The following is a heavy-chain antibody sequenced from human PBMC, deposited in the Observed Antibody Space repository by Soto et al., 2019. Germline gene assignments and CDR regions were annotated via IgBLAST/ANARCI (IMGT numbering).Heavy chain of an antibody. CDR3: ARDLGSGYDPGDY. V-gene: IGHV1-69*06. CDR2: IIPIFGTT. J-gene: IGHJ4*02. D-gene: IGHD5-12*01. Sequence: GASVKVSCKASGGTFSSYAISRVRQAPGQGLEWMGGIIPIFGTTNYAQRFHGRVTITADKSTSTVYMELYSLKSEDTAVYYCARDLGSGYDPGDYWGQGTLVTVSS. CDR1: GGTFSSYA.